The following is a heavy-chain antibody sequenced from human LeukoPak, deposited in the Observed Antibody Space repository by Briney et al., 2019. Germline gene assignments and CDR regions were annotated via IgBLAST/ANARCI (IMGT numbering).Heavy chain of an antibody. Sequence: ASVKVSCKASGGTFSSYAVSWVRQAPGQGLEWMGRIIPILGIANYAQKFQGRVTITADKSTSTAYMELSSLRSEDMAVYYCARDTGIQYNDYWGQGTLVTISS. CDR2: IIPILGIA. V-gene: IGHV1-69*04. D-gene: IGHD2-8*02. J-gene: IGHJ4*02. CDR1: GGTFSSYA. CDR3: ARDTGIQYNDY.